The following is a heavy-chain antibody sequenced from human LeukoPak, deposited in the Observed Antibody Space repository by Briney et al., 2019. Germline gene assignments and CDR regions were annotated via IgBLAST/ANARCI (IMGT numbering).Heavy chain of an antibody. Sequence: GGSLRLSCAASGFTFSSYGMHWVRQTPGKGLDWVAVVWYDGSNKHYADSVKGRFTISRDNSKNTLYLQMNSLRAEDTAVYHCARFGYVAAVDVWGQGTPVTVSS. D-gene: IGHD2-15*01. V-gene: IGHV3-33*01. J-gene: IGHJ4*02. CDR2: VWYDGSNK. CDR1: GFTFSSYG. CDR3: ARFGYVAAVDV.